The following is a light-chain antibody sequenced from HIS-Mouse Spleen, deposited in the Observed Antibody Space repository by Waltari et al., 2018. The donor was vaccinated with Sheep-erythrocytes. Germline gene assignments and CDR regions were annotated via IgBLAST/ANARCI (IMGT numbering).Light chain of an antibody. CDR1: QSVSSH. CDR2: DAS. Sequence: DIVFTQSPATLPLSPGDTATLSCSASQSVSSHLAWYQQKPGQAPRLLIHDASSRAAGIPARFSGSGSGTDFTLTISGVEPEDFAVYYCQQRSNWYTFGQGTKLEMK. J-gene: IGKJ2*01. V-gene: IGKV3-11*01. CDR3: QQRSNWYT.